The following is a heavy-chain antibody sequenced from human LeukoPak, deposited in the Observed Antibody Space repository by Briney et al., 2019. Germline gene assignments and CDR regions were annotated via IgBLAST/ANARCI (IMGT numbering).Heavy chain of an antibody. CDR2: INQDGSQK. J-gene: IGHJ4*02. Sequence: GGSLRLSCIASKFTFGDYGMNWVRQAPGKGLEWVANINQDGSQKYYVDSVKGRFTISRDNAKNSVYLQMNSLRDEDTAVYYCAKVRGTVTTNYFDYWGQGTLVTVSS. V-gene: IGHV3-7*01. CDR1: KFTFGDYG. CDR3: AKVRGTVTTNYFDY. D-gene: IGHD4-11*01.